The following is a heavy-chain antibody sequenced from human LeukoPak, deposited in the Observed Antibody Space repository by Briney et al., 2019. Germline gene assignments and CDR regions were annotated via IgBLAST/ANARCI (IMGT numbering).Heavy chain of an antibody. D-gene: IGHD4-17*01. CDR1: GDSISSGPYY. CDR2: IYYSGST. Sequence: KPSETLSLTCTVSGDSISSGPYYWSWIRQPPGKGLEWIGYIYYSGSTNYNPSLKSRVTISVDTSKNQFSLKLSSVTAADTAVYYCASTLRSHFDYWGQGTLVTVSS. J-gene: IGHJ4*02. V-gene: IGHV4-61*01. CDR3: ASTLRSHFDY.